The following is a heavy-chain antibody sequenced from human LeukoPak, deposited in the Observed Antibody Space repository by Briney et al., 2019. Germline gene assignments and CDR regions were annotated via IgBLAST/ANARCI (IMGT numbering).Heavy chain of an antibody. V-gene: IGHV3-23*01. CDR2: ISGSGGST. J-gene: IGHJ4*02. CDR1: GFTFSSYA. Sequence: GGSLRLSCAASGFTFSSYAMSWVRQAPGKGLKWVSAISGSGGSTYYADSVKGRFTISRDNSKNTLYLQMNSLRAEDTAVYYCAKGGSTTGKGGRITMIVVAPYYFDYWGQGTLVTVSS. CDR3: AKGGSTTGKGGRITMIVVAPYYFDY. D-gene: IGHD3-22*01.